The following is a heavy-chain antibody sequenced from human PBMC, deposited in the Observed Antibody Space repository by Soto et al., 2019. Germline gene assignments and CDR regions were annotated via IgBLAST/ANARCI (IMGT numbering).Heavy chain of an antibody. J-gene: IGHJ4*02. Sequence: EVQLVESGGGLVQPGGYLRLSCAASGYTVSSNYMSWVRQAPGKGLEWVSVIYSGGSTYYADSVKGRFTISRDNSKNTLYLQMNSLRAEDTAVYYCARELGRIAAAAGRDFWGQGTLVTVSS. V-gene: IGHV3-66*01. CDR3: ARELGRIAAAAGRDF. D-gene: IGHD6-13*01. CDR1: GYTVSSNY. CDR2: IYSGGST.